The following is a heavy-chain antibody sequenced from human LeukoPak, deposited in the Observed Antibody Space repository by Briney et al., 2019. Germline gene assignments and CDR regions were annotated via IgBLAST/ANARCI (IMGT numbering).Heavy chain of an antibody. CDR3: ARGPSVSGYYDSSGRDAFDI. D-gene: IGHD3-22*01. CDR1: GYTFTSYD. Sequence: ASVKVSCKASGYTFTSYDINWVRQATGQGLEWMGWMNPNSGNTGYAQKFQGRVTMTRNTSISTAYMELSSLRSEDTAVYYCARGPSVSGYYDSSGRDAFDIWGQGTMVTVSS. CDR2: MNPNSGNT. J-gene: IGHJ3*02. V-gene: IGHV1-8*01.